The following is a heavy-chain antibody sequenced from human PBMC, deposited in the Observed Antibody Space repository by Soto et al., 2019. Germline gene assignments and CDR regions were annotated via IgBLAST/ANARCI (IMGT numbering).Heavy chain of an antibody. V-gene: IGHV4-30-4*01. CDR3: ARAPRVVTPYYFDY. J-gene: IGHJ4*02. D-gene: IGHD2-21*02. CDR1: GGSISSGDYY. CDR2: IYYSGST. Sequence: LSLTCTVSGGSISSGDYYGSWIRHPPGKGLEWIGYIYYSGSTYYNPSLKSRVTISVDTSKNQFSLKLSSVTAADTAVYYCARAPRVVTPYYFDYWGQGTLVTVSS.